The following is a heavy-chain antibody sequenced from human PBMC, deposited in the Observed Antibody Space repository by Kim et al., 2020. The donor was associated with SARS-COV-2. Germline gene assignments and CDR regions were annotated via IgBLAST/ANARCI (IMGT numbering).Heavy chain of an antibody. CDR2: IDPSDSYT. J-gene: IGHJ2*01. CDR1: GYSFTSYW. CDR3: ARHEGIAVAGTDWYFDL. V-gene: IGHV5-10-1*01. Sequence: GESLKISCKGSGYSFTSYWISWVRQMPGKGLEWMGRIDPSDSYTNYSPSFQGHVTISADKSISTAYLQWSSLKASDTAMYYCARHEGIAVAGTDWYFDLWGRGTLVTVSS. D-gene: IGHD6-19*01.